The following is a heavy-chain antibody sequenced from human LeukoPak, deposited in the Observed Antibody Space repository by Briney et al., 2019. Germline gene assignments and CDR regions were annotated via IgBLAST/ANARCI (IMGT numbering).Heavy chain of an antibody. CDR1: GGTFSSYA. J-gene: IGHJ4*02. CDR2: IIPIFGTA. CDR3: ARDSPGGYGDYYFDY. V-gene: IGHV1-69*13. Sequence: SVTVSCKASGGTFSSYAISWVRQAPGQGPEWMGGIIPIFGTANYAQKFQGRVTITADESTSTAYMELSSLRSEDTAVYYCARDSPGGYGDYYFDYWGQGTLVTVSS. D-gene: IGHD4-17*01.